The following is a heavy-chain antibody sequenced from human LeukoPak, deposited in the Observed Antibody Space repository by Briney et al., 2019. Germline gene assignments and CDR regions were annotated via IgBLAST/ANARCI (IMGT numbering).Heavy chain of an antibody. CDR1: GYTFSAYW. D-gene: IGHD1-14*01. Sequence: GESLKISCEGSGYTFSAYWIGWVRQMPGKGLEWIGIIYPGDSDIKYSPSFQGQVTISADKSISTAYLQWDTLEASDTAIYYCVLLRFSKTWYDLDYWGPGTLVTVSS. CDR3: VLLRFSKTWYDLDY. V-gene: IGHV5-51*01. CDR2: IYPGDSDI. J-gene: IGHJ4*02.